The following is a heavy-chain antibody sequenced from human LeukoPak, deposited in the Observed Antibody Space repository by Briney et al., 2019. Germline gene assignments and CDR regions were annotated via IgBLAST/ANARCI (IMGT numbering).Heavy chain of an antibody. V-gene: IGHV3-23*01. CDR1: GFTFSSYA. Sequence: GGSLRLSCAVSGFTFSSYAMSWVRQAPGKGLERVSGVTISGGSTYYADSVKGRFTISRDTSKNTLYLQMDSLRAEDTAVYYCAKGLSTGWYDAFDFWGQGTMVTVSS. CDR2: VTISGGST. J-gene: IGHJ3*01. CDR3: AKGLSTGWYDAFDF. D-gene: IGHD6-19*01.